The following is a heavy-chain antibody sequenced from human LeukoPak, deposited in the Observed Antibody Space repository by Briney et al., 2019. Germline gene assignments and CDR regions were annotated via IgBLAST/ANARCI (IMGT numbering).Heavy chain of an antibody. V-gene: IGHV1-2*02. CDR2: INPNSGGT. Sequence: ASVKVSCKASGYTFTGYYMHWVRQAPGQGLEWMGWINPNSGGTNYAQKFQGRVTMTRDTSISTAYMEPSRLRSDDTAVYYWARGPMEVRLYYYDSSGYYGYWGQGTLVTVSS. J-gene: IGHJ4*02. D-gene: IGHD3-22*01. CDR3: ARGPMEVRLYYYDSSGYYGY. CDR1: GYTFTGYY.